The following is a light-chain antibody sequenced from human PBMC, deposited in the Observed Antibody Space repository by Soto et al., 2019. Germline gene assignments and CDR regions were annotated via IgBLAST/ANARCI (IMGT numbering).Light chain of an antibody. J-gene: IGLJ1*01. CDR3: NSYRHSTTLV. CDR1: SSDVGGYNS. Sequence: QFVLTQPASVSGSPGQSITISCTGTSSDVGGYNSVSWFQQHPSKAPKLIIYEVSHRPSGVSIRFSGSKSGNTASLTISGLQAEDEADYYCNSYRHSTTLVFGTGTKVTVL. CDR2: EVS. V-gene: IGLV2-14*01.